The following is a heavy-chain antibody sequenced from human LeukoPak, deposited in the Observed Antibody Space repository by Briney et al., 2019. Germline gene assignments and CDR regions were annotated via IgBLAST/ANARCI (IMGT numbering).Heavy chain of an antibody. V-gene: IGHV3-74*01. CDR3: ARGPGSSGGAYVGDY. Sequence: PGGSLRLSCAASGFTFSSFAMSWVRQAPGKGLVWVSRIDGGGSSTSYADSVKGRFSISRDNGENTLYLQMNSLRVEDTAVYYCARGPGSSGGAYVGDYWGHGTLVTVSS. CDR2: IDGGGSST. D-gene: IGHD3-22*01. J-gene: IGHJ4*01. CDR1: GFTFSSFA.